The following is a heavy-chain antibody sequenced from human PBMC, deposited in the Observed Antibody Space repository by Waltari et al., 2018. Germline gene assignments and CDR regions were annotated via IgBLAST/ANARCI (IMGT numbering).Heavy chain of an antibody. CDR1: GGSFSGYY. CDR2: INHSGST. CDR3: ARGRSYYYGSGTFDP. Sequence: QVQLQQWGAGLLKPSETLSLTCAVYGGSFSGYYWSWLRQPPGKGLEWIGEINHSGSTNYNPSLKSRVTISGDTSKNQFSLKLSSVTAADTAVYYCARGRSYYYGSGTFDPWGQGTLVTVSS. D-gene: IGHD3-10*01. J-gene: IGHJ5*02. V-gene: IGHV4-34*01.